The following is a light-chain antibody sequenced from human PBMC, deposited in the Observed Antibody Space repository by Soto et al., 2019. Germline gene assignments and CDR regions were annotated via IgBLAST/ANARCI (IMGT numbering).Light chain of an antibody. V-gene: IGLV1-44*01. CDR1: SSNIGTNA. CDR3: AAWDDSLNGVV. Sequence: QSVLTQPPSASGTPGQRVPISFSGGSSNIGTNAVNWYQQLPGPAPKLLIYSNNLRPSGVPDRFSGSKSGTSASLAISGLQSEDEADCYCAAWDDSLNGVVFGGGTKLPVL. J-gene: IGLJ2*01. CDR2: SNN.